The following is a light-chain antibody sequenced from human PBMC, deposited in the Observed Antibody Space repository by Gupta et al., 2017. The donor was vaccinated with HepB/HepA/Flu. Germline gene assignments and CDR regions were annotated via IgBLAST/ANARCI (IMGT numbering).Light chain of an antibody. J-gene: IGLJ2*01. CDR3: NSYTPSGTVV. CDR1: SSDVGAYNY. Sequence: QSALTQPASVSGSPGQSITISCTGASSDVGAYNYVAWYQQHPGSAPKLLIYEVSNRPSGVSSRFSGSKSDTTASLTISGLQAEDEAVYYCNSYTPSGTVVFGSGTKLTVI. V-gene: IGLV2-14*01. CDR2: EVS.